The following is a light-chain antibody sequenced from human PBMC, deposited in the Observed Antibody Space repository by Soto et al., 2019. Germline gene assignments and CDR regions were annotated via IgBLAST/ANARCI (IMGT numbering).Light chain of an antibody. CDR1: QSVSNY. J-gene: IGKJ3*01. CDR3: QRRTNWPRSFT. V-gene: IGKV3-11*01. CDR2: DTS. Sequence: EIVLTQSPATLSLSPGERATLSCRASQSVSNYLAWYQQKPGQAPRLLIYDTSHRATGIPARFSGSGSGTDFTLTISSLEPEDFAVYYCQRRTNWPRSFTFGPGTKVDLK.